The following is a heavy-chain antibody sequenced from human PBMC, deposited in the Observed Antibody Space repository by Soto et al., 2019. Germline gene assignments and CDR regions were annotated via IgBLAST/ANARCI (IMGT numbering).Heavy chain of an antibody. CDR3: ARDAPPVDY. J-gene: IGHJ4*02. CDR1: GYTFTSYG. V-gene: IGHV1-18*01. Sequence: QVQLVQSGAEVKKPGASVKVSCKASGYTFTSYGISWVRQAPGQGLEWRGWISAYNGSIKYAQKLQGRGTMTTDTSTSTAYMELTSLRSADTAVYYGARDAPPVDYWGQGTLVTVSS. CDR2: ISAYNGSI.